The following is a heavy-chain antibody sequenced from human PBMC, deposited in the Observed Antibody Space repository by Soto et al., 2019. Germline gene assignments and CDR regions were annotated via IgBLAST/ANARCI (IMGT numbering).Heavy chain of an antibody. J-gene: IGHJ6*02. CDR1: GYTFTSYG. CDR2: ISAYSGNT. V-gene: IGHV1-18*01. Sequence: GPVKVSCKASGYTFTSYGISWVRQAPGQGLEWMGWISAYSGNTNTAQKLQGRVTMTTDTSTSTAYMELRSLTSDDTAVYYCAREGPRYYYGMDVWGQGTTVTVSS. CDR3: AREGPRYYYGMDV.